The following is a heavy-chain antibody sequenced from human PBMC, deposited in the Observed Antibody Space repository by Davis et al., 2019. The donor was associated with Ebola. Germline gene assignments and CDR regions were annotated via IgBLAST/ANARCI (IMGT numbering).Heavy chain of an antibody. J-gene: IGHJ6*02. V-gene: IGHV5-51*01. CDR3: ARGYCSSTSCYTPDYGMDV. CDR1: GYSFTTYW. Sequence: PGGSLRLSCKASGYSFTTYWIGWVRQMPGKGLEWMGIIYPGDSDTRYSPSFQGQVTISADKSISTAYLQWSSLKASDTAMYYCARGYCSSTSCYTPDYGMDVWGQGTTVTVSS. CDR2: IYPGDSDT. D-gene: IGHD2-2*02.